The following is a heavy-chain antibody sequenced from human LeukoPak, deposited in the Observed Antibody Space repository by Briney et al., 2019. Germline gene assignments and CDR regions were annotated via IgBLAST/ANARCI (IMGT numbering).Heavy chain of an antibody. J-gene: IGHJ4*02. V-gene: IGHV1-69*13. D-gene: IGHD1-26*01. Sequence: VASVKVSCKASGGTFSSYAISWVRQAPGQGLEWMGGIIPIFGTANYAQKFQGRVTITADESTSTAYMELSSLRSEDTAVYYCARGRFRWELEIRDFDYWGQGTLVTVSS. CDR2: IIPIFGTA. CDR3: ARGRFRWELEIRDFDY. CDR1: GGTFSSYA.